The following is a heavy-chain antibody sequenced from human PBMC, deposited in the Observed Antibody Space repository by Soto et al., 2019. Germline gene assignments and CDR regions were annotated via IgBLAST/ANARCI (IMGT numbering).Heavy chain of an antibody. V-gene: IGHV3-30*03. Sequence: QVQLVESGGGVVQPGRSLRLSCAASGFTFHTYGMHWVRQAPGKGLEWVAVISYDGSNKYYADSVKGRFTISRDNSKNTLDLQMNSLRTEDTAVYFCIRGPYYGSGPLDYWGQGNLVTVSS. D-gene: IGHD3-10*01. CDR3: IRGPYYGSGPLDY. J-gene: IGHJ4*02. CDR2: ISYDGSNK. CDR1: GFTFHTYG.